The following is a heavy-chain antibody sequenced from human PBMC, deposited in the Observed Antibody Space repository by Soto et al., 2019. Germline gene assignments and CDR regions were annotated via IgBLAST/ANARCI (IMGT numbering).Heavy chain of an antibody. CDR1: GFSFSSYA. D-gene: IGHD6-19*01. CDR2: ISGSGVST. CDR3: AKGSSSSRPYYFDH. J-gene: IGHJ4*02. Sequence: GGSLRLSCAASGFSFSSYAMSWVRQAPGKGLEWVSAISGSGVSTYYADSVKGRFTISRDNSKNTLYLQMNSLRAEDTAVYYCAKGSSSSRPYYFDHWGQGMLVTSPQ. V-gene: IGHV3-23*01.